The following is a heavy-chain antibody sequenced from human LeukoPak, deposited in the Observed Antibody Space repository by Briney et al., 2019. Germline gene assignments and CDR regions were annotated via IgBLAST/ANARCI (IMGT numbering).Heavy chain of an antibody. CDR1: GGSFSGYY. D-gene: IGHD3-3*01. Sequence: SETLSLTCAVYGGSFSGYYWSWIRQPPGKGLEWIGEINHSGSTNYNPSLKSRVTISVDTSKNQFSLKLSSVTAADTAVYYCARGPRIRLLEWLSFGQYNWFDPWGQGTLVTVSS. CDR3: ARGPRIRLLEWLSFGQYNWFDP. V-gene: IGHV4-34*01. J-gene: IGHJ5*02. CDR2: INHSGST.